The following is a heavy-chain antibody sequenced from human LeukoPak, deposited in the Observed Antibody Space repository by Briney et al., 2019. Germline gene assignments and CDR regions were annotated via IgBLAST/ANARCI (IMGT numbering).Heavy chain of an antibody. CDR2: MNPNSGNT. V-gene: IGHV1-8*01. J-gene: IGHJ4*02. Sequence: ASVKVSCTASGYTFTSYDINWVRQATGQGLEWMGWMNPNSGNTGYAQKFQGRVTMTRNTSISTAYMELSSLRSEDTAVYYCARASRGRAMVYYFDYWGQGTLVTVSS. D-gene: IGHD5-18*01. CDR1: GYTFTSYD. CDR3: ARASRGRAMVYYFDY.